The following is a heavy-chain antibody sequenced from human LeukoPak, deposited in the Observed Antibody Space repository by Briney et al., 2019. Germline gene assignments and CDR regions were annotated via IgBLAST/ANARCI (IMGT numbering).Heavy chain of an antibody. CDR2: ISGRP. D-gene: IGHD2/OR15-2a*01. Sequence: PGGSLRLSCAGSGFTFSNYAMSWVRQAPGKGLEWVSAISGRPSYADSVKGRFTISRDNSKNTLYLQVNSLRAEDTAVYYCAKALDYWYFDYWGQGTLVTVSS. V-gene: IGHV3-23*01. J-gene: IGHJ4*02. CDR3: AKALDYWYFDY. CDR1: GFTFSNYA.